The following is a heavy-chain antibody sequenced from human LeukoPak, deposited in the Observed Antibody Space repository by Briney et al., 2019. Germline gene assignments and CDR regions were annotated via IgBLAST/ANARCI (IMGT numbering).Heavy chain of an antibody. D-gene: IGHD3-16*01. Sequence: SVKVSCKASGGTCSSYAISWVRQAPGQGLEWMGRIIPIFGTANYAQKFQGRVTITTDESTSTAYMELSSLRSEDTAVYYCAREPRSRFGGAFDYWGQGTLVTVSS. V-gene: IGHV1-69*05. CDR1: GGTCSSYA. J-gene: IGHJ4*02. CDR3: AREPRSRFGGAFDY. CDR2: IIPIFGTA.